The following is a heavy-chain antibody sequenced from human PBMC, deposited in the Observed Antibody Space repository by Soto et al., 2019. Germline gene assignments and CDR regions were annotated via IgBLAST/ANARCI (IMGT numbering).Heavy chain of an antibody. CDR3: ARGKYFYYHDSSGYRWFDP. D-gene: IGHD3-22*01. CDR1: GGSFSGYY. CDR2: INHSGST. J-gene: IGHJ5*02. V-gene: IGHV4-34*01. Sequence: SETLSLTCAVYGGSFSGYYWGWIRQPPGKGPEWIGEINHSGSTNYNPSLKSRDTISVDTSKNQFSLKLGSVTAADTAVYYCARGKYFYYHDSSGYRWFDPWGQGTLVTVSS.